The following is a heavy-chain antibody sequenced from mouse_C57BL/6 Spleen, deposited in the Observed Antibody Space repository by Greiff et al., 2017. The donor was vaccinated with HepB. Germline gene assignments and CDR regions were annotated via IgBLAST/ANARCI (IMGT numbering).Heavy chain of an antibody. CDR2: ISDGGSYT. Sequence: VATISDGGSYTYYPDNVKGRFTISRDNAKNNLYLQMSHLKSEDTAMYYCARRITTVVYWYFDVWGTGTTVTVSS. J-gene: IGHJ1*03. D-gene: IGHD1-1*01. CDR3: ARRITTVVYWYFDV. V-gene: IGHV5-4*01.